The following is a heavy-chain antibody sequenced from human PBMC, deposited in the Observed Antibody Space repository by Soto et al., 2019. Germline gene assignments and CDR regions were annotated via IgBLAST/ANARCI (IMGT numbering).Heavy chain of an antibody. Sequence: GGSLRLSCAASGFTFSSYSMNWVRQAPGKGLEWVSYISSSSSTIYYADSVKGRFTISRDNAKNSLYLQMNSLRAEDTAVYYCARDKLGGVWFGELHNWFDPWGQGTLVTVSS. J-gene: IGHJ5*02. D-gene: IGHD3-10*01. CDR1: GFTFSSYS. CDR3: ARDKLGGVWFGELHNWFDP. V-gene: IGHV3-48*01. CDR2: ISSSSSTI.